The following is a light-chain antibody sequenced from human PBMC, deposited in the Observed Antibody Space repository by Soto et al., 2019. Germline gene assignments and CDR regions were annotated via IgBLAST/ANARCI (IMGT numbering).Light chain of an antibody. J-gene: IGKJ4*01. CDR3: QQRSSWPLT. CDR2: DAF. Sequence: EIVLTQSPATLSLSPGERATLSCRASQSVGSYFAWYQHKPGQAPRLLIYDAFSRATGIPARFSGSGSGTDFTLTISSLEPEDFAIYFCQQRSSWPLTFGGATMVEIK. V-gene: IGKV3-11*01. CDR1: QSVGSY.